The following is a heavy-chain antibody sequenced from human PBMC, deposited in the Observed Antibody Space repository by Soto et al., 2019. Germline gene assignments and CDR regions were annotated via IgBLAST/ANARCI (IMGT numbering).Heavy chain of an antibody. CDR3: ARRPLNSNGAY. D-gene: IGHD3-22*01. CDR1: AFTVSSND. Sequence: EVQLVESGGGLIQPGGSLRLSCAASAFTVSSNDMSWVRQAPGKGLEWVSLIYSSGSTHYADSVKGRFTISRDNSKNTVHLQMNSLRAEDTAVYYCARRPLNSNGAYWGQGTRVTVSS. J-gene: IGHJ4*02. V-gene: IGHV3-53*01. CDR2: IYSSGST.